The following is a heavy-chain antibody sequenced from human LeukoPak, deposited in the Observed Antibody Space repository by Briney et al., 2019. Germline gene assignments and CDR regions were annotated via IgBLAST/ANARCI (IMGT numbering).Heavy chain of an antibody. Sequence: SETLSLTCTVSGGSISSYYWSWIRQPAGKGLEWIGRIYTSGSTNYNPSLKSRVTMSVDTSKNQFSLKLSSVTAADTAVYYCARENYGAAGIMSDWFDPWGQGTLVTVPS. CDR3: ARENYGAAGIMSDWFDP. V-gene: IGHV4-4*07. CDR2: IYTSGST. CDR1: GGSISSYY. D-gene: IGHD6-13*01. J-gene: IGHJ5*02.